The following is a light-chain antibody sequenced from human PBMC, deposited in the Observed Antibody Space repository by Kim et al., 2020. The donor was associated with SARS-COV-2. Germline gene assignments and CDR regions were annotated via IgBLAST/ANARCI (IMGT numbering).Light chain of an antibody. CDR2: DVS. V-gene: IGKV3-11*01. Sequence: EIVLTQSPATLSLSPGERATLSCRASHSIDNKLGWYQQKPGQAPRLLMCDVSNRASGIPVRFSGSGSGTDFTLTISSLEPEDFAVYYCQERSEWPLTFGGGTKLEI. CDR1: HSIDNK. J-gene: IGKJ4*01. CDR3: QERSEWPLT.